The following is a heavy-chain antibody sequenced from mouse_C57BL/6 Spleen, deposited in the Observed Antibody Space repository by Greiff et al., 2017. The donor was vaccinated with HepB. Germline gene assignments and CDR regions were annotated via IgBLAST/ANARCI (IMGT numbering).Heavy chain of an antibody. CDR3: ARPDYYGSSYAMDY. CDR1: GFTFSDYG. V-gene: IGHV5-17*01. D-gene: IGHD1-1*01. CDR2: ISSGSSTI. J-gene: IGHJ4*01. Sequence: VQLVESGGGLVKPGGSLKLSCAASGFTFSDYGMHWVRQAPEKGLEWVAYISSGSSTIYYADTVKGRFTISRDNAKNTLFLQMTSLRSEDTAMYYCARPDYYGSSYAMDYWGQGTSVTVSS.